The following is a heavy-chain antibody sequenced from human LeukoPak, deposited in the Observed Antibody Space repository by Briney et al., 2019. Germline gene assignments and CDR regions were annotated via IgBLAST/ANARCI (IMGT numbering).Heavy chain of an antibody. CDR2: ITDDAIT. D-gene: IGHD1-26*01. V-gene: IGHV3-74*03. CDR1: GFTFSSAW. Sequence: GGSLRLSCAASGFTFSSAWMHWVRQAPGTGLVWVSRITDDAITTYADSVKGRFTISRDNAKNILYLQMNSLRAEDTAVYYCVRDRVGPDYWGQGTLVTVSS. J-gene: IGHJ4*02. CDR3: VRDRVGPDY.